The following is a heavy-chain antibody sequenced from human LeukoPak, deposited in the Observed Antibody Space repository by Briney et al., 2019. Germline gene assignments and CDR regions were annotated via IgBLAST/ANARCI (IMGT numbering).Heavy chain of an antibody. CDR3: ATERTCSGSSRTLPGYYYYYYMDV. D-gene: IGHD2-2*01. Sequence: PSETLSLTCSVSGGPMSSYYWSWIRQPPGKGLEWIGYIYYSGNTNYNPSLKSRLTITVDTSKKQFSLNVTSVRAADRAVYFCATERTCSGSSRTLPGYYYYYYMDVWGKGTRVTVSS. CDR2: IYYSGNT. V-gene: IGHV4-59*12. CDR1: GGPMSSYY. J-gene: IGHJ6*03.